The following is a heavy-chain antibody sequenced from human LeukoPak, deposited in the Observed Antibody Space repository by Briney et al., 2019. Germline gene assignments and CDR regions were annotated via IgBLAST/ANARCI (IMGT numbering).Heavy chain of an antibody. CDR2: IYYSGST. Sequence: PSETLSLTCTVSGGSISSYYWSWIRQPPGKGLEWIGYIYYSGSTNYNPSLKSRVTISVDTSKNQFSPKLSSVTAADTAVYYCAGAYYDYVWGSYRFDYWGQGTLVTVSS. CDR1: GGSISSYY. D-gene: IGHD3-16*02. V-gene: IGHV4-59*01. J-gene: IGHJ4*02. CDR3: AGAYYDYVWGSYRFDY.